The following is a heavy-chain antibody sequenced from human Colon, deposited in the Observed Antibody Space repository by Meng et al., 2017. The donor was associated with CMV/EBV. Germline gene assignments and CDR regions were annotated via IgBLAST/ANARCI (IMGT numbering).Heavy chain of an antibody. CDR1: FPFSTYD. J-gene: IGHJ4*02. CDR3: AKGRLSGSFWGGDFDY. Sequence: FPFSTYDRHWSPRDQGKWLEGVEVIAMNKIKKQYADAGKGRYGISRENPKNTRSLKMDSLRPDDTAVYYCAKGRLSGSFWGGDFDYWGQGTLVTVSS. V-gene: IGHV3-30*18. CDR2: IAMNKIK. D-gene: IGHD1-26*01.